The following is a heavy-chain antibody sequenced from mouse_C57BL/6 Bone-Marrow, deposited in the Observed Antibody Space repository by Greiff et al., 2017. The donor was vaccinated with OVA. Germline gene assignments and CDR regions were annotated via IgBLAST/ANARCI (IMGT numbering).Heavy chain of an antibody. V-gene: IGHV14-4*01. D-gene: IGHD2-12*01. J-gene: IGHJ3*01. CDR1: GFNIKDDY. CDR2: IDPENGDT. CDR3: TLYVWFAY. Sequence: EVQGVESGVELVRPGASVKLSCTASGFNIKDDYMHWVKQRPEQGLEWIGWIDPENGDTEYASKFQGKATITADTSSNTAYLQLSSLTSEDTAVYYCTLYVWFAYWGQGTLVTVSA.